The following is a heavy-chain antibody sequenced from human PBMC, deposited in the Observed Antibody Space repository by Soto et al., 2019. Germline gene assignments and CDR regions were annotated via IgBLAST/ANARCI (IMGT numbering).Heavy chain of an antibody. J-gene: IGHJ3*02. Sequence: QLQLQESGPGLVKPSETLSLTCTVSGGSISSSSYYWGWIRQPPGKGLEWIGSIYYSGSTYYNPSLKSRVTISVDTSKNQFSLKLSSVTAADTAVYYCARHTYYDSSGPGDAFDIWGQGTMVTVSS. D-gene: IGHD3-22*01. CDR2: IYYSGST. CDR1: GGSISSSSYY. V-gene: IGHV4-39*01. CDR3: ARHTYYDSSGPGDAFDI.